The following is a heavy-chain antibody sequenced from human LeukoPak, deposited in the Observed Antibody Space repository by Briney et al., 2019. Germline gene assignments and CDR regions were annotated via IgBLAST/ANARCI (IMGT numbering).Heavy chain of an antibody. J-gene: IGHJ4*02. V-gene: IGHV3-23*01. CDR2: ISDSGSRT. CDR3: AKVRGSGSFPPYYFDS. Sequence: GGSLRLSCAASGFTFSSYEMNWVRQAPGKGLEWVSSISDSGSRTYYTDSVKRRFTVSRDNSKSTLYVQMNSLRAEDTAVYYCAKVRGSGSFPPYYFDSWGQGTLVTVSS. CDR1: GFTFSSYE. D-gene: IGHD3-10*01.